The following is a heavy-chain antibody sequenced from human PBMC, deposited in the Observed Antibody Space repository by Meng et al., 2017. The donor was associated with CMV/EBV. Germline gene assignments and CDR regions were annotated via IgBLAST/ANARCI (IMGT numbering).Heavy chain of an antibody. J-gene: IGHJ6*02. CDR1: GGSFSGYY. CDR2: INHSGST. D-gene: IGHD2-2*01. Sequence: SETQSLTCAVYGGSFSGYYWSWIRQPPGKGLEWIGEINHSGSTNYNPSLKSRVTISVDTSKNQFSLKLSSVTAADTAVYYCARGFSHPRYCSSTSCYPADYYYGMDVWGQGTTVTVSS. V-gene: IGHV4-34*01. CDR3: ARGFSHPRYCSSTSCYPADYYYGMDV.